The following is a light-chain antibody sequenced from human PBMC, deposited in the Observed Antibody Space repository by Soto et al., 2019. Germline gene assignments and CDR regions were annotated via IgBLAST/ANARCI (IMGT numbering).Light chain of an antibody. CDR1: QSISQW. CDR2: DAT. J-gene: IGKJ1*01. Sequence: DIQMTQSPSSLSGSVGDRVTISCRASQSISQWLAWYQQRPGKAPKLLIYDATSLEGGVSSRFGGSGSGTEFTLTINSLQPDDLATYYCQQYNSYPWTFGQGTKVDI. CDR3: QQYNSYPWT. V-gene: IGKV1-5*01.